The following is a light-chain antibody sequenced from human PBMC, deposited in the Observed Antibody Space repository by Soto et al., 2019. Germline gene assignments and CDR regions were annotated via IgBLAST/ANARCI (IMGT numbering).Light chain of an antibody. Sequence: VLTQPRSVSGSPGQSVTISCTGTSSDVGGYNCVSWYQQHPGKAPKLMIYDVTKRPSGVPDRFSGSKSGDTASLTISGLQADDEADYYCCPCAGDYTIYVFGTGTKVTVL. CDR2: DVT. CDR1: SSDVGGYNC. J-gene: IGLJ1*01. V-gene: IGLV2-11*01. CDR3: CPCAGDYTIYV.